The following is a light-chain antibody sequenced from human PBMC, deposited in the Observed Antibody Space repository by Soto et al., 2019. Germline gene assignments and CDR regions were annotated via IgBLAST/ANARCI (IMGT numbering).Light chain of an antibody. J-gene: IGLJ3*02. CDR3: SSYTSSTTLV. Sequence: QSVLTQPASVSGSPGQSITISCTGTSSDVGGYNYFSWYQLHPGKAPKLIIYEVTNRPSGVSNRFSGSKSGNTASLTISGLQAEDEADYYCSSYTSSTTLVFGGGTKLTVL. CDR2: EVT. CDR1: SSDVGGYNY. V-gene: IGLV2-14*01.